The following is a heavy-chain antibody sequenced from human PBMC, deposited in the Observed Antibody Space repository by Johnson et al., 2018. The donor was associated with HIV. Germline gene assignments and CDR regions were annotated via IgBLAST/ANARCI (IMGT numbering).Heavy chain of an antibody. V-gene: IGHV3-13*01. Sequence: EMQLVESGGGLVQPGGSLRLPCAASEFAFSSYDMHWVRQAPGKGLEWVSSIGTAGDTYYSGSVKGRFTISRENAKNSLYLQMNSLRAGDTAVYYCARRSITSDGFDIWGQGTMVTVSS. J-gene: IGHJ3*02. D-gene: IGHD2-2*01. CDR1: EFAFSSYD. CDR3: ARRSITSDGFDI. CDR2: IGTAGDT.